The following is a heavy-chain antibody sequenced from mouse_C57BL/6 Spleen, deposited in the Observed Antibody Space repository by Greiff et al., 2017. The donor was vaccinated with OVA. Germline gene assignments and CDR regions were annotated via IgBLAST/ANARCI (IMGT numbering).Heavy chain of an antibody. V-gene: IGHV5-17*01. J-gene: IGHJ1*03. Sequence: EVKLMESGGGLVKPGGSLKLSCAASGFTFSDYGMHWVRQAPEKGLEWVAYISSGSSTIYYADTVKGRFTISRDNAKNNLFRQMTSLRSEDTAMYYWARKGLGRDGNFDVWGTGTTVTVSS. CDR1: GFTFSDYG. D-gene: IGHD4-1*01. CDR2: ISSGSSTI. CDR3: ARKGLGRDGNFDV.